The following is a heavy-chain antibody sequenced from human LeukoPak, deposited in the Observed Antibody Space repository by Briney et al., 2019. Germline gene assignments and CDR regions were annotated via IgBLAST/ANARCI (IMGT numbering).Heavy chain of an antibody. J-gene: IGHJ5*02. CDR1: GGSFSGYY. CDR2: INHSGST. CDR3: ARHAGGGSSLNWFDP. D-gene: IGHD6-13*01. Sequence: PSETLSLTCAVYGGSFSGYYWSWIRQPPAKGLEWIGEINHSGSTNYNPSLQSRVTISVDTSKNQFSLKLSSVTAADTAVYYCARHAGGGSSLNWFDPWGQGTLVTVSS. V-gene: IGHV4-34*01.